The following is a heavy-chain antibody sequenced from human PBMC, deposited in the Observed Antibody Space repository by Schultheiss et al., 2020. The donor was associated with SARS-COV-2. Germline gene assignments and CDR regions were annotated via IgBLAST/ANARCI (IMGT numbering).Heavy chain of an antibody. CDR3: ARSPSRTTITMIVAEGYYFDY. CDR1: GGSFSGYY. D-gene: IGHD3-22*01. Sequence: GSLRLSCAVYGGSFSGYYWSWIRQPAGKGLEWIGRIYTSGSTNYNPSLKSRVTISVDTSKNQFSLKLSSVTAADTAVYYCARSPSRTTITMIVAEGYYFDYWGQGTLVTVSS. V-gene: IGHV4-59*10. J-gene: IGHJ4*02. CDR2: IYTSGST.